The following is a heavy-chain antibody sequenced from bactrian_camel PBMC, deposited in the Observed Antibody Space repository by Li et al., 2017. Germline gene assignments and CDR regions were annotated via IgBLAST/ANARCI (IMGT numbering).Heavy chain of an antibody. CDR1: GFTFSGYA. CDR3: AAQQFFGY. CDR2: IGSGGGGGTT. J-gene: IGHJ6*01. V-gene: IGHV3S31*01. Sequence: DVQLVESGGGLVQPGGSLRVSCVASGFTFSGYAMSWVRQAPGKGLEWVSAIGSGGGGGTTYYADSVKGRFTISRDNARNTLYLQMNSLKPEDTAVYYCAAQQFFGYWGQGTQVTVS.